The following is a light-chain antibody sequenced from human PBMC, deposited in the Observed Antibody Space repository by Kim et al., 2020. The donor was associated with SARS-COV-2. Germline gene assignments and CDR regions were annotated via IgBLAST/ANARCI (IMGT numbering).Light chain of an antibody. Sequence: EIVMTQSTATLSVSPGGRATLSCRASQSVSIDLAWYQQKPGQAPRLLIYGASTRATGIPARFSGSGSGTEFTFTISSLQSEDFAVYYCQQYKNWWTFGQGTKVDIK. CDR3: QQYKNWWT. V-gene: IGKV3-15*01. J-gene: IGKJ1*01. CDR1: QSVSID. CDR2: GAS.